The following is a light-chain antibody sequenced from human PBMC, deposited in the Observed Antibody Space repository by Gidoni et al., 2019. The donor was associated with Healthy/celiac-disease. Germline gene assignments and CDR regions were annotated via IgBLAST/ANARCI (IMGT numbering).Light chain of an antibody. CDR3: QQYGSSPKLT. CDR1: QSFSSNY. V-gene: IGKV3-20*01. CDR2: GAS. J-gene: IGKJ4*01. Sequence: IVLTHSPATLSLSPGERATLSCRARQSFSSNYLAWYQQKPGQAPRLLIYGASSRATGIPDRFSGSGSGTDFTLTISRLEPEDFAVYYCQQYGSSPKLTFGGGTKVEIK.